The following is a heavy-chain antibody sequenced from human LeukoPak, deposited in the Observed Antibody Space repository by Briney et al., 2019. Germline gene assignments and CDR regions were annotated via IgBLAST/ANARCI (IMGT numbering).Heavy chain of an antibody. Sequence: GGSLRLSCAASGFTFSAYSMNWVRQAPGKGLEWISYTSRSSGAIFYADSVKGRFTISGDNAKSSLYLQMNGLRAEDTAVYYCVRDHLYGFDYWGQGTLATVSS. V-gene: IGHV3-48*04. CDR2: TSRSSGAI. CDR3: VRDHLYGFDY. J-gene: IGHJ4*02. CDR1: GFTFSAYS. D-gene: IGHD4-17*01.